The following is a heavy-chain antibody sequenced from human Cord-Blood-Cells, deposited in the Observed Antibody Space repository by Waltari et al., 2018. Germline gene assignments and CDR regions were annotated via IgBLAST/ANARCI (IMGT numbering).Heavy chain of an antibody. CDR2: IYSGGST. D-gene: IGHD6-19*01. V-gene: IGHV3-53*01. CDR1: GFTVSSNY. CDR3: ATNMGAVAGTFDY. J-gene: IGHJ4*02. Sequence: EVQLVESGGGLIQPGGSLRLSCAASGFTVSSNYMSWVCQAPGKGLEWVSVIYSGGSTYYADSVKGRFTISRDNSKNTLYLQMNSLRAEDTAVYYCATNMGAVAGTFDYWGQGTLVTVSS.